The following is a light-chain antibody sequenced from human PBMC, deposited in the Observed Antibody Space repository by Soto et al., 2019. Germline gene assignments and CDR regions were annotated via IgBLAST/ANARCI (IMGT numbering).Light chain of an antibody. J-gene: IGLJ2*01. CDR1: SSDVGAYNY. Sequence: QSALTQPPSASGSPGQSVTISCTGTSSDVGAYNYVSWYQQHPGKAPKLIIYEVTKRPSGVPDRFSASKSGNTASLTVSGLQAEDEADYYCSSYAGSNNFEVFGGGTKVTVL. CDR2: EVT. CDR3: SSYAGSNNFEV. V-gene: IGLV2-8*01.